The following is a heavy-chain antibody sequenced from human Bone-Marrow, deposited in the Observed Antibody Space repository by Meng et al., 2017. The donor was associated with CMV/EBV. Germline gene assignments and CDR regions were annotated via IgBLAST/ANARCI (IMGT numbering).Heavy chain of an antibody. J-gene: IGHJ4*02. D-gene: IGHD6-13*01. V-gene: IGHV1-2*02. Sequence: ASVKVSCKASGYTFTGYYMHWVRQAPGQGLEWMGWINPNSGGTNYAQKFQGRVTMTRETSISTAYMELSRLRSDDTAVYYCARRHPRIAAAGTLDYWGQGTLVTVSS. CDR2: INPNSGGT. CDR3: ARRHPRIAAAGTLDY. CDR1: GYTFTGYY.